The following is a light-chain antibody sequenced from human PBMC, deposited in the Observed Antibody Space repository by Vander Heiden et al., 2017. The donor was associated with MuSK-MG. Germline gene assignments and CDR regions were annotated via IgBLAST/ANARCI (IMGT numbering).Light chain of an antibody. V-gene: IGLV2-14*03. CDR3: SSYTSSSTVV. CDR2: DVS. CDR1: SSDVGGYNY. J-gene: IGLJ2*01. Sequence: QSALTQPASVSGSPGQSITISCTGTSSDVGGYNYVSWYQQHPGKAHKLIMYDVSNRPSGVSNRFSGSKSGTTASPTISGLQAEDDTDYYCSSYTSSSTVVFGGGTKLTVL.